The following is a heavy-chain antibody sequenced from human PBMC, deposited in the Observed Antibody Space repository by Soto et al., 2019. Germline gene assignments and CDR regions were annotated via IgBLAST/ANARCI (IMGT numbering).Heavy chain of an antibody. V-gene: IGHV1-2*04. Sequence: QVQLVQSGAEVKKPGASVKVSCKASGYTFTGNYIHWVRQAPVQGLEWMGWINPYSGDTNYAQNFQGWVTMTRDTSISTASMELGRLISDDTAMYYCARDVSATITSPHDAFDIWGQGTMVTVSS. CDR2: INPYSGDT. CDR1: GYTFTGNY. D-gene: IGHD3-10*01. CDR3: ARDVSATITSPHDAFDI. J-gene: IGHJ3*02.